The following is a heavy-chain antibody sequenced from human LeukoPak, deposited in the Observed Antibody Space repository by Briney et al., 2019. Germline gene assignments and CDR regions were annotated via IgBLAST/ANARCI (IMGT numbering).Heavy chain of an antibody. CDR1: GFTFSSYS. CDR3: ARDQDSDIVVVVAAYNWFDP. CDR2: ISSSSSYI. D-gene: IGHD2-15*01. V-gene: IGHV3-21*01. Sequence: PGGSLRLSCAASGFTFSSYSMNWVRQAPGKGLEWVSSISSSSSYIYYADSVKGRFTISRDNAKNSLYLQMNSLRAEDTAVYYCARDQDSDIVVVVAAYNWFDPWGQGTLVTVSS. J-gene: IGHJ5*02.